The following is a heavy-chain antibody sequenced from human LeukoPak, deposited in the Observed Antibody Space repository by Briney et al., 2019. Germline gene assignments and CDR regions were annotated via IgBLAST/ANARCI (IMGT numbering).Heavy chain of an antibody. Sequence: PSETLSLTCTVSGGSISSYYWSWIRQPAGKGLEWIGRIYSSGSTNCNPSLKSRVTMSVDTSKNQFSLKLSSVTAADTAVYYCARGGKATVVTVWGQGTLVTVSS. J-gene: IGHJ4*02. CDR2: IYSSGST. CDR1: GGSISSYY. CDR3: ARGGKATVVTV. V-gene: IGHV4-4*07. D-gene: IGHD4-23*01.